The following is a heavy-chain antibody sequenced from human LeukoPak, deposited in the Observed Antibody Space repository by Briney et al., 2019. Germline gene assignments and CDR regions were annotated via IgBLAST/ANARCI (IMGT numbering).Heavy chain of an antibody. CDR3: ARYVPPEGADDGGSYYYGLDV. D-gene: IGHD1-26*01. Sequence: SETLSLTCTVSGGSIGSYYWSWIRQPPGKGLEWIGYISSSGSTNYNPSLKSRVTISKDMSKNQFSLKMTSVTPADTAVYYCARYVPPEGADDGGSYYYGLDVWGQGTTVTVSS. J-gene: IGHJ6*02. CDR2: ISSSGST. V-gene: IGHV4-59*01. CDR1: GGSIGSYY.